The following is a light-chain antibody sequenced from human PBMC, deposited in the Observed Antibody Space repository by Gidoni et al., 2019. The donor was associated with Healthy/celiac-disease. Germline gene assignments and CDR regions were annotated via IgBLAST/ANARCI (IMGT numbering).Light chain of an antibody. CDR2: GAS. J-gene: IGKJ4*01. CDR3: QQYGSSPPLT. Sequence: EIVLTQSPGTLSLSPGERATLSCRASQSVSSSYLAGTSRNLARLPGVLIYGASSRATGIPDRFSGSGSGTDFTLTISRLEPEDFAVYYCQQYGSSPPLTFGGGTKVEIK. V-gene: IGKV3-20*01. CDR1: QSVSSSY.